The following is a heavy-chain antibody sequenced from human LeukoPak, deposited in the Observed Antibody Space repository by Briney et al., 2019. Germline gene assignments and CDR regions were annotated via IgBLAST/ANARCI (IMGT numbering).Heavy chain of an antibody. CDR1: GFTFSSYA. CDR3: AKKSSGGSYYFDY. CDR2: NSGSGGST. V-gene: IGHV3-23*01. D-gene: IGHD1-26*01. J-gene: IGHJ4*02. Sequence: GGSLRLSCAASGFTFSSYAMSWVRQAPGKGLEWVSANSGSGGSTYYADSVKGRFTISRDNSKNTLYLQMNSLRAEDTAVYYCAKKSSGGSYYFDYWGQGTLVTVSS.